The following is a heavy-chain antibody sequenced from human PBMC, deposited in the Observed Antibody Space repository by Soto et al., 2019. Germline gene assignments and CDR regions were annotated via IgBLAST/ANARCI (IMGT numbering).Heavy chain of an antibody. D-gene: IGHD6-6*01. Sequence: QVQLVQSGAEVKKPGSSVKVSCKASGGTFSSYTISWVRQAPGQGLEWMGRIIPILGIANYAQKFQGRVTITADKSTSTAYMELSSLGSEDTAVEYGAREGQLVRHVDYGGQGTRGTRSS. CDR2: IIPILGIA. CDR1: GGTFSSYT. CDR3: AREGQLVRHVDY. J-gene: IGHJ4*02. V-gene: IGHV1-69*08.